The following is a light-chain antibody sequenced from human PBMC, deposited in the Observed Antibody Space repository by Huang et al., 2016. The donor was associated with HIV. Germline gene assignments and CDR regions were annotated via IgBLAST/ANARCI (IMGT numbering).Light chain of an antibody. CDR2: DAS. CDR3: QQYDNLPLT. CDR1: QDITKY. Sequence: DIQMIQSPSSLSAAVGDRFTITSQASQDITKYLNWYQQKQGKAPNLLIYDASNLETGVPSRFSGSGSGTDFTFTISSLQPEDIATYYCQQYDNLPLTFGGGTKVEIK. J-gene: IGKJ4*01. V-gene: IGKV1-33*01.